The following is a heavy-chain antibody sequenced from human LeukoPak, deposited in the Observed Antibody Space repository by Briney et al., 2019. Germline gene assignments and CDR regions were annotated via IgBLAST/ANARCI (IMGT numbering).Heavy chain of an antibody. CDR3: ARSKHAFDI. V-gene: IGHV3-21*01. Sequence: GGSLRLSCAASGFTFSSYSMNWVRQAPGKGLEWVSSISSSSSYIYYVDSVRGRFTISRDDAKNSLYLQMNSLRAEDTAVYYCARSKHAFDIWGQGTMVTVSS. J-gene: IGHJ3*02. CDR1: GFTFSSYS. CDR2: ISSSSSYI.